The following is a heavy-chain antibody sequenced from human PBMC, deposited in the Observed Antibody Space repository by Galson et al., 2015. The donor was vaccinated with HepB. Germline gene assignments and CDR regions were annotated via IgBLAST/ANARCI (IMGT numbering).Heavy chain of an antibody. CDR2: ISYDGSNK. V-gene: IGHV3-30-3*01. Sequence: SLRLSCAASGFTFSSYAMHWVRQAPGKGLEWVAVISYDGSNKYYADSVKGRFTISRDNSKNTLYLQMNSLRAEDTAVYYCARDGSGDYVGPPTFDYWGQGTLVTASS. J-gene: IGHJ4*02. CDR3: ARDGSGDYVGPPTFDY. CDR1: GFTFSSYA. D-gene: IGHD4-17*01.